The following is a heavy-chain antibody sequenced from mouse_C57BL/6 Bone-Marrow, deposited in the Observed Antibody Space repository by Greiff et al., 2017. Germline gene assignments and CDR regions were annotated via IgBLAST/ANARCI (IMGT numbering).Heavy chain of an antibody. Sequence: QVQLQQPGAELVKPGASVKLSCKASGYTFTSYWMQWVKQRPGQGLEWIGEIDPSDSYTNYNQKFKGKATLTVDTSSRTAYMQLSSLTSEDSAVYYCARGYYDYDGYYFDYWGQGTTLTVSS. V-gene: IGHV1-50*01. CDR1: GYTFTSYW. CDR3: ARGYYDYDGYYFDY. J-gene: IGHJ2*01. CDR2: IDPSDSYT. D-gene: IGHD2-4*01.